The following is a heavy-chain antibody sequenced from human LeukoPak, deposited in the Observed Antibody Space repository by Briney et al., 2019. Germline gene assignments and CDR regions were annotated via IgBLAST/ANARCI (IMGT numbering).Heavy chain of an antibody. D-gene: IGHD1-26*01. J-gene: IGHJ4*02. CDR1: GFTFSNYV. Sequence: GGPLRLSCAASGFTFSNYVMNWVRQAPGKGLEWVSGISGSGSGTYYADSVKGRFTISRDNSNNTFYLQMNSLRAEDTALYYCARGGPYHQTVGGALDYWGQGTPVTVSS. V-gene: IGHV3-23*01. CDR2: ISGSGSGT. CDR3: ARGGPYHQTVGGALDY.